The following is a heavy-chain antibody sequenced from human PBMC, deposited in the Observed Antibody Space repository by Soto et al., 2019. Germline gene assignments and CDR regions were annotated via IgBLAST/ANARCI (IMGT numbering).Heavy chain of an antibody. Sequence: QVQLVESGGGVVQPGRSLRLSCAASGFTFSSYAMHWVRQAPGKGREWVAVISYDGSNKYYADSVKGRFTISRDNSKNTLYLQMSSLRAEDTAVYYCARDARRWLQPTAFDIWGQGTMVTVSS. J-gene: IGHJ3*02. CDR3: ARDARRWLQPTAFDI. D-gene: IGHD5-18*01. CDR2: ISYDGSNK. V-gene: IGHV3-30-3*01. CDR1: GFTFSSYA.